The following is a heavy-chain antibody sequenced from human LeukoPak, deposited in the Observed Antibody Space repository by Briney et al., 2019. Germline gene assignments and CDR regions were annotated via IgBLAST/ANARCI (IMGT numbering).Heavy chain of an antibody. D-gene: IGHD3-22*01. CDR1: GFTFSSYG. J-gene: IGHJ4*02. Sequence: GGSLRLSCAASGFTFSSYGMHWVRQAPGKGLEWVAVISYDGSNKYYADSVKGRFTISRDNSKNTLYLRMNSLRAEDTAVYYCAKWSYYDSSGYDFDYWGQGTLVTVSS. V-gene: IGHV3-30*18. CDR2: ISYDGSNK. CDR3: AKWSYYDSSGYDFDY.